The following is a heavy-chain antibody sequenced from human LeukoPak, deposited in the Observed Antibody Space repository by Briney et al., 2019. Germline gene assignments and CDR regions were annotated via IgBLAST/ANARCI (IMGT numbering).Heavy chain of an antibody. CDR3: ARREGDTSMVRSFDY. V-gene: IGHV4-34*01. J-gene: IGHJ4*02. D-gene: IGHD5-18*01. CDR2: INHSGST. Sequence: SGTLSLTCAVYGGSFSGYYWSWIRQPPGKGLEWIGGINHSGSTNYNPSLKSRVTISVDTSKNQFSLNLSSETAADTAVYYCARREGDTSMVRSFDYWGQGTLVTVSS. CDR1: GGSFSGYY.